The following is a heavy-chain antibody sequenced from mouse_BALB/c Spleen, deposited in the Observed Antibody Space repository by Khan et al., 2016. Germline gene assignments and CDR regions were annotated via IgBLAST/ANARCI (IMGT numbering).Heavy chain of an antibody. CDR2: LDPANGND. CDR1: GCNIKDTF. D-gene: IGHD2-3*01. CDR3: VRDGYYEGFPY. J-gene: IGHJ3*01. V-gene: IGHV14-3*02. Sequence: VQLQQSGAELVKPGASVKLSCTASGCNIKDTFMHWVKQRPDQGLEWIGRLDPANGNDEYDPKFQGKATITADTYFNTAYLTFSSLTSEDTAVYYCVRDGYYEGFPYWGQGTLVTVSA.